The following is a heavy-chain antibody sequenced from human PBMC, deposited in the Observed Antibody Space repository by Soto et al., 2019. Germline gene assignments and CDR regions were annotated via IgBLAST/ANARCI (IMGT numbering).Heavy chain of an antibody. V-gene: IGHV2-5*01. Sequence: QITLKESGPTLVKPTQTLTLTCTFSGFSLSTSGVGVGWIRQPPGKALEWLALIYWNDDKRYSPSLKSRLTITKDTSKNQVVLTMTNMDPVDTATYYCARTIFGVVIIPADFDYWGQGTLVTVSS. D-gene: IGHD3-3*01. J-gene: IGHJ4*02. CDR3: ARTIFGVVIIPADFDY. CDR2: IYWNDDK. CDR1: GFSLSTSGVG.